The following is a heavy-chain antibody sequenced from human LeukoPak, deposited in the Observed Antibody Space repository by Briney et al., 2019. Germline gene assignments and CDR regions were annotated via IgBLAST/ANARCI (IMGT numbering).Heavy chain of an antibody. D-gene: IGHD3-10*01. Sequence: GGSLRLSCAASGFTFSSYAMSWVRQAPGKGLEWVSAISGSGGSTYYADSVKGRFTISRDNSKNTLYLQMNSLRAEDTAVYYCARVSRGFGELGFDYWGQGTLVTVSS. V-gene: IGHV3-23*01. CDR3: ARVSRGFGELGFDY. J-gene: IGHJ4*02. CDR1: GFTFSSYA. CDR2: ISGSGGST.